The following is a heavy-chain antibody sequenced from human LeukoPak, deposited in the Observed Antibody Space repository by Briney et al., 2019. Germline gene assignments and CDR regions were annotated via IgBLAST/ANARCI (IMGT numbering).Heavy chain of an antibody. D-gene: IGHD3-3*01. Sequence: PSETLSLTCTVYGGSISSYYWSWLRQPPGKGLEWIGYIYYSGSTNYNPSLKSRVTISVDTSKNQFSLKLSSVPAADTAVYYCARLPRVIDFWSGYYISGIDYWGQGTLVTVSS. J-gene: IGHJ4*02. CDR2: IYYSGST. V-gene: IGHV4-59*08. CDR1: GGSISSYY. CDR3: ARLPRVIDFWSGYYISGIDY.